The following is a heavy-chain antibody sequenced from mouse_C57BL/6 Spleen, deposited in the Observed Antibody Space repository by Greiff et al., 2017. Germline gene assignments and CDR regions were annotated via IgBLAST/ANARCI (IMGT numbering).Heavy chain of an antibody. Sequence: VKLQESGAELVRPGTSVKVSCKASGYAFTNYLIEWVKQRPGQGLEWIGVINPGSGGPNYNEKFKVKATLTADKSSSTAYMQLSSLTSEDSAVYFCATYYTGYWGQGTTLTVSS. D-gene: IGHD2-12*01. CDR2: INPGSGGP. CDR3: ATYYTGY. CDR1: GYAFTNYL. J-gene: IGHJ2*01. V-gene: IGHV1-54*01.